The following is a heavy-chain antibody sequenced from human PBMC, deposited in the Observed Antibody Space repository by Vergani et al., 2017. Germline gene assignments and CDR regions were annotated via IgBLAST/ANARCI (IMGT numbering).Heavy chain of an antibody. J-gene: IGHJ6*02. Sequence: QVQLQESGPGLVKPSETLSLTCTVSGGSISSYYWSWIRQPPGKGLEWIGYIYYSGSTNYNPSLKSRVTISVDTSKNQFSLKLSSVTAADTAVYYCARNTDTGSYYYYGMDVWGQGTTVTVSS. D-gene: IGHD3-10*01. CDR1: GGSISSYY. CDR3: ARNTDTGSYYYYGMDV. CDR2: IYYSGST. V-gene: IGHV4-59*01.